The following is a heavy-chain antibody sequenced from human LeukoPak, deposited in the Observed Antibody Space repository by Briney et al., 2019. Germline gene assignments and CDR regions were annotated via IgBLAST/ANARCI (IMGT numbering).Heavy chain of an antibody. CDR3: ASIVVEDNWFDP. Sequence: GGSLRLSCAASGFTFSSYTMHWVRQAPGKGLEWVSVISYDGSNKYYADSVKGRFTISRDNSKNTLYLQMNSLRAEDTVVYCCASIVVEDNWFDPWGQGTLVTVSS. CDR1: GFTFSSYT. J-gene: IGHJ5*02. CDR2: ISYDGSNK. D-gene: IGHD2-15*01. V-gene: IGHV3-30-3*01.